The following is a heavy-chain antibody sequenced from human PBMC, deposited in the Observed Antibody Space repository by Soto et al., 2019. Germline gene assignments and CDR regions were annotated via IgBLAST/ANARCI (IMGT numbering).Heavy chain of an antibody. CDR1: GGSFTDHY. Sequence: QVQLQQWGAGLLKPSETLSLTCDVYGGSFTDHYWTWIRQPPGKGLEWMGEINHSGNTNYNPSLKSRVSMSVDTSKSQFYLTLTSVTAADTAVYYCARYFPVRPDVWGQGTTVTVSS. CDR2: INHSGNT. V-gene: IGHV4-34*01. CDR3: ARYFPVRPDV. J-gene: IGHJ6*02. D-gene: IGHD3-9*01.